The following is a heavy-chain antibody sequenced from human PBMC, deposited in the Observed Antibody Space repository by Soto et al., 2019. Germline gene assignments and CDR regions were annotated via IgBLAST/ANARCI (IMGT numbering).Heavy chain of an antibody. J-gene: IGHJ3*02. CDR3: VGRNHFDI. V-gene: IGHV4-59*08. CDR2: TFHTGST. Sequence: QVQLLESGPGLVKPSETLSLTCTVSGISITTYYWKWIRQPPGKGLEWIGYTFHTGSTYYNPSLKSRVTMSLDTSKKQFSLRLSSVTAADTAVYYCVGRNHFDIWGQGTMVTVSS. CDR1: GISITTYY.